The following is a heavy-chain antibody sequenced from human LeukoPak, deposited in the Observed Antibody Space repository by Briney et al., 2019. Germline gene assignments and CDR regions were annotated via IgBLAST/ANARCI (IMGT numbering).Heavy chain of an antibody. CDR3: VVDSVGATNAFDY. V-gene: IGHV1-8*01. CDR1: GYTFTSYD. CDR2: MNPNSGNT. Sequence: ASVKVSCKASGYTFTSYDINWVRQATGHGLEWMGWMNPNSGNTGYAQKFQGRVTMTRNTSINTAYMELSSLRSEDTAVYYCVVDSVGATNAFDYWGQRTLVTVSS. J-gene: IGHJ4*02. D-gene: IGHD1-26*01.